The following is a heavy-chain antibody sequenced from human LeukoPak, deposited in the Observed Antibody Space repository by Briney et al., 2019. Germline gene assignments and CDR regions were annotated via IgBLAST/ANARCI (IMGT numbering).Heavy chain of an antibody. D-gene: IGHD2-2*01. Sequence: GGSLRLSCEGSGFTFSNYWMSWVRQAPGKGLEWVANIQQHGSETYYGDSVKGRFTISRDNAKNSLYLQMNSLRAEDTAVYYCATYSSSNGREFQYWGQGTLVIVSP. J-gene: IGHJ1*01. CDR2: IQQHGSET. CDR3: ATYSSSNGREFQY. CDR1: GFTFSNYW. V-gene: IGHV3-7*01.